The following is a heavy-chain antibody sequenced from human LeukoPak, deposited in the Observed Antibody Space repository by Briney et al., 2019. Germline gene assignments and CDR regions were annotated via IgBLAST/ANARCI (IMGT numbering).Heavy chain of an antibody. V-gene: IGHV3-74*01. J-gene: IGHJ4*02. CDR2: INSDGRST. CDR1: GFTFSSYW. Sequence: GGSLRLSCAASGFTFSSYWMNWACQAPGKGLVWVSRINSDGRSTNYADSVKGRFTISRDNAKNTVYLQMNSLRAEETAVYYCARDPYNILTGPYFDYWGQGTLVTVSS. CDR3: ARDPYNILTGPYFDY. D-gene: IGHD3-9*01.